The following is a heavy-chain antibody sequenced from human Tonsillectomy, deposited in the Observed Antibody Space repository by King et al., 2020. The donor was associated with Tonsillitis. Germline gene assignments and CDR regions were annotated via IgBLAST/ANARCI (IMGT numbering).Heavy chain of an antibody. Sequence: VQPVQSGGGLVKPGGSLRLSCATSGFVFDNYDINWVRQAPGKGLEWVSSISSNKKYIYYADSVKGRFTISRDSAKSSVFLQMNSLRVDDTAVYYCAKDKGAEYYDTGRGAVDVWGQGTMVTVSS. CDR1: GFVFDNYD. V-gene: IGHV3-21*01. J-gene: IGHJ3*01. CDR3: AKDKGAEYYDTGRGAVDV. D-gene: IGHD3-16*01. CDR2: ISSNKKYI.